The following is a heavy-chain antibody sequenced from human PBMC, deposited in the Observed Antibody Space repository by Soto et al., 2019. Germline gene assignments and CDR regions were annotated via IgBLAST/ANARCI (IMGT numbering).Heavy chain of an antibody. D-gene: IGHD3-3*01. V-gene: IGHV3-23*01. J-gene: IGHJ4*02. CDR1: GFTFISYA. CDR3: AKDDVWSGYSEFDY. CDR2: ISGSGGST. Sequence: SLRLSCAASGFTFISYAMSWVRQAPGKGLEWVSAISGSGGSTYYADSVKGRFTISRDNSKNTLYLQMNSLRAEDTAVYYCAKDDVWSGYSEFDYWGQGTLVTVSS.